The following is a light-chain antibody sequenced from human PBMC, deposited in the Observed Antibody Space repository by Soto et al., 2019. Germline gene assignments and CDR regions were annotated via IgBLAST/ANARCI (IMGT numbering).Light chain of an antibody. V-gene: IGKV1-5*03. CDR3: QQYNNYPWT. CDR2: KAS. J-gene: IGKJ1*01. CDR1: QSVSFW. Sequence: DIQMTQSPSSLSASVGDRVTITCRASQSVSFWLAWYQQKPGKAPKLLIYKASTLESGVPSRFSGGGFGTEFTLTISNLQPDDLATDVGQQYNNYPWTVGQGTKGDIK.